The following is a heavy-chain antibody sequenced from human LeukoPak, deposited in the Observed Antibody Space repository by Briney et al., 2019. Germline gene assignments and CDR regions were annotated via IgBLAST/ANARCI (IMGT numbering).Heavy chain of an antibody. CDR1: GFTFSSYS. V-gene: IGHV3-48*04. J-gene: IGHJ4*02. CDR2: ISSSSSTI. CDR3: ARVQGSGGSSGWIDY. D-gene: IGHD6-19*01. Sequence: GGSLRLSCAASGFTFSSYSMNWVRQAPGKGLEWVSYISSSSSTIYYADSVKGRFTISRDNAKNSLYLQMNSLRAEDTAVYYCARVQGSGGSSGWIDYWGQGTLVTVSS.